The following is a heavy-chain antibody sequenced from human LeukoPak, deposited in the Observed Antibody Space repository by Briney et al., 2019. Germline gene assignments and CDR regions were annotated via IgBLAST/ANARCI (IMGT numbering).Heavy chain of an antibody. J-gene: IGHJ5*02. Sequence: SVKVSCKASGYTFTGYYMHWVRQAPGQGLEWMGGIIPLFGTANYGQKSQGRVTITADKSTSTAYMELSSLRSEDTAVYYCASSGLGGSGNYHRTWYNWFDPWGQGTLITVSS. CDR3: ASSGLGGSGNYHRTWYNWFDP. V-gene: IGHV1-69*06. D-gene: IGHD3-10*01. CDR2: IIPLFGTA. CDR1: GYTFTGYY.